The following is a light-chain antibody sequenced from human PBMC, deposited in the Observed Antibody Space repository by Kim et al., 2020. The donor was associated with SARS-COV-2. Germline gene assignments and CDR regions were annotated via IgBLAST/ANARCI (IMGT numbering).Light chain of an antibody. CDR2: GKN. CDR1: GLRSYY. CDR3: NSRDSSGNHVV. Sequence: LGQTVRITCQGGGLRSYYASWYQQKPGQAPVLVIYGKNNRPSGIPDRFSGSSSGNTASLTITGAQAEDEADYYCNSRDSSGNHVVFGGGTQLTVL. V-gene: IGLV3-19*01. J-gene: IGLJ2*01.